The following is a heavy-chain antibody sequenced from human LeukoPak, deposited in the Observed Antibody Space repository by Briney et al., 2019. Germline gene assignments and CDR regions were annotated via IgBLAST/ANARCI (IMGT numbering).Heavy chain of an antibody. Sequence: GGSLRLSCSASGFTFSSYAMHWVRQAPGKGLEYVSAISSNGGSTYYPDSVKGRFTISRDNSKNTLYLQMSSLRAEDTAVYYCVKDLGKRSGSYPRELGFDYWGQGTLVTVSS. CDR2: ISSNGGST. CDR3: VKDLGKRSGSYPRELGFDY. D-gene: IGHD1-26*01. CDR1: GFTFSSYA. J-gene: IGHJ4*02. V-gene: IGHV3-64D*06.